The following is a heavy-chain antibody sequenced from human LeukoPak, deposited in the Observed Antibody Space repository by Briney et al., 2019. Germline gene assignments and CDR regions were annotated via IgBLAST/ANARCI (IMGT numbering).Heavy chain of an antibody. CDR2: ISYDGSNK. V-gene: IGHV3-30*18. CDR3: AKPYCSGGSCDTYYFAH. Sequence: PGGSLRLSCAASGFTFSLYGMHWARQAPGKGLDRVALISYDGSNKYYADSVKGRFTISRDNSKNTLYLQMNSLRAEDTAVYYCAKPYCSGGSCDTYYFAHWGQGTLVTVSS. J-gene: IGHJ4*02. D-gene: IGHD2-15*01. CDR1: GFTFSLYG.